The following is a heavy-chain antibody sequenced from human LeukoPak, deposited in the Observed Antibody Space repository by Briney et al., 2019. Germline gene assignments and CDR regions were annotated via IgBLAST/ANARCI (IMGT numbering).Heavy chain of an antibody. J-gene: IGHJ4*02. CDR1: GYTFTGYY. CDR2: INPNRGGT. V-gene: IGHV1-2*02. D-gene: IGHD2-15*01. CDR3: ARRYCSGGSSYEVDD. Sequence: ASEKGSCKASGYTFTGYYMHWVRQAPGHGLEWRGWINPNRGGTNYAKKFQASATMTRDTSISTAYMELSRLRSDDTAVYYCARRYCSGGSSYEVDDWGQGTLVTVSS.